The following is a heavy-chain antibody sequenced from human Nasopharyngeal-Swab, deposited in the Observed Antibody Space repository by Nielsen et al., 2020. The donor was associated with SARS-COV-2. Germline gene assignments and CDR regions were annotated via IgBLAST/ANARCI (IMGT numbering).Heavy chain of an antibody. CDR1: GFTFSKFY. Sequence: GESVKISCAASGFTFSKFYMSWVRQAAGKGLEWVANIKQDGSGSYYVDSVKGRFTISRDDANNSLYLQMNSLRAGDTGVYYCARGGSSFPFDYWGPGALVTVSS. D-gene: IGHD6-13*01. V-gene: IGHV3-7*01. CDR3: ARGGSSFPFDY. CDR2: IKQDGSGS. J-gene: IGHJ4*02.